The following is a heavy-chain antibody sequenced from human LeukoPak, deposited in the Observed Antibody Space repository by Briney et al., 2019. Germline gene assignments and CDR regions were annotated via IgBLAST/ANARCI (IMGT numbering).Heavy chain of an antibody. CDR3: AISVGSTDY. V-gene: IGHV4-34*01. CDR2: INHRGST. Sequence: KPSETLSLTCAVYGESLSKYYWTWIRQSPGKGLEWIGEINHRGSTNLNPSLKSRVTLSVDTSKHQFSLKLTSVTAADAAVYYCAISVGSTDYWGQGTLVTVSS. D-gene: IGHD1-26*01. J-gene: IGHJ4*02. CDR1: GESLSKYY.